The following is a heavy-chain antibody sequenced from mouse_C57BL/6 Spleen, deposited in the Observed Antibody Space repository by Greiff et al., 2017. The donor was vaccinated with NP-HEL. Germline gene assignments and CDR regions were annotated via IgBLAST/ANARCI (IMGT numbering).Heavy chain of an antibody. J-gene: IGHJ2*01. CDR1: GYTFTSYW. CDR3: ARSKEDYFDY. CDR2: IHPNSGST. V-gene: IGHV1-64*01. Sequence: QVQLQQPGAELVKPGASVKLSCKASGYTFTSYWMHRVKQRPGQGLEWIGMIHPNSGSTNYNEKFKSKATLTVDKSSSTAYMQLSSLTSEDSAVYYCARSKEDYFDYWGQGTTLTVSS.